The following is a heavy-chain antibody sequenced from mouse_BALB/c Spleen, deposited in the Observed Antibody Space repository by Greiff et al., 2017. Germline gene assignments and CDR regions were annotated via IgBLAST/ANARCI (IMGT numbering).Heavy chain of an antibody. V-gene: IGHV5-17*02. CDR3: ARYGNYERYYAMDY. CDR2: ISSGSSTI. D-gene: IGHD2-1*01. CDR1: GFTFSSFG. J-gene: IGHJ4*01. Sequence: EVKLVASGGGLVQPGGSRKLSCAASGFTFSSFGMHWVRQAPEKGLEWVAYISSGSSTIYYADTVKGRFTISRDNPKNTLFLQMTSLRSEDTAMYYCARYGNYERYYAMDYWGQGTSVTVSS.